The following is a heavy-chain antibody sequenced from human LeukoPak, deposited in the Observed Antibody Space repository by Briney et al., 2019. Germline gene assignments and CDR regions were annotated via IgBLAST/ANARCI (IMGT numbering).Heavy chain of an antibody. CDR2: ISGSGGST. J-gene: IGHJ4*02. CDR1: GLTFSRYA. Sequence: GGSLRLSCAVSGLTFSRYAMSWVRQAPGKGLEWVSAISGSGGSTYYADSVKGRFTISRDNSKNTLYLQMNSLRAEDTAVYYCAKVGDILTGYYDYWGQGTLVTVSS. D-gene: IGHD3-9*01. V-gene: IGHV3-23*01. CDR3: AKVGDILTGYYDY.